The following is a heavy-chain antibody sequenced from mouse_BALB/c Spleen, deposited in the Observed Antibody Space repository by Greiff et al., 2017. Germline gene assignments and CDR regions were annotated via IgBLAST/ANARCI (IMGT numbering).Heavy chain of an antibody. CDR2: INSNGGST. J-gene: IGHJ4*01. Sequence: EVKLVESGGGLVQPGGSLKLSCAASGFTFSSYGMSWVRQTPDKRLELVATINSNGGSTYYPDSVKGRFTISRDNAKNTLYLQMSSLKSEDTAMYYCAREGIYYRYDPYAMDYWGQGTSVTVSS. V-gene: IGHV5-6-3*01. CDR3: AREGIYYRYDPYAMDY. CDR1: GFTFSSYG. D-gene: IGHD2-14*01.